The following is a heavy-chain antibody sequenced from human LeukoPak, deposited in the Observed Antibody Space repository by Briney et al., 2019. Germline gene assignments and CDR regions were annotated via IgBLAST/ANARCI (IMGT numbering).Heavy chain of an antibody. CDR1: GDTFTGYY. CDR3: AGVSVGSPYYDILTGYYYYYYMDV. D-gene: IGHD3-9*01. J-gene: IGHJ6*03. CDR2: INPNSGGT. Sequence: ASVKVSCKASGDTFTGYYMHWVRQAPGQGLEWMGRINPNSGGTNYAQKFQGRVTMTRDTSISTAYMELSRLRSDDTAVYYCAGVSVGSPYYDILTGYYYYYYMDVWGKGTTVTVSS. V-gene: IGHV1-2*06.